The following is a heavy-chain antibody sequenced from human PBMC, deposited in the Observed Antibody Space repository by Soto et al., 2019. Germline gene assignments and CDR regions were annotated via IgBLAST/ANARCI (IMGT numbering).Heavy chain of an antibody. J-gene: IGHJ4*02. Sequence: GGSLRLSCAPSGFTFSTYGMHWVRQAPGKGLEWVAVIWYDGSNQYYADSVKGRFTISRDNSKNVLYLQMNSLRAEDTAVYYCARDLGAFNYGSAYFDYWGQGTPGTGSS. D-gene: IGHD3-10*01. V-gene: IGHV3-33*01. CDR1: GFTFSTYG. CDR3: ARDLGAFNYGSAYFDY. CDR2: IWYDGSNQ.